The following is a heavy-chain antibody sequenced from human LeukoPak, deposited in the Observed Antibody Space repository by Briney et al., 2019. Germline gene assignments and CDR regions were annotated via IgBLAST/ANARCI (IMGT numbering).Heavy chain of an antibody. J-gene: IGHJ4*02. CDR2: ISGDGGST. V-gene: IGHV3-43*02. D-gene: IGHD6-19*01. CDR3: AKDINSSGSPDY. CDR1: GFTFDDYA. Sequence: GGSLRLSCAASGFTFDDYAMHWVRQAPGKGLEWVSLISGDGGSTYYADSVKGRFTISSDNSKNSLYLQMNSLRTEDTALYYCAKDINSSGSPDYWGQGTLVTVSS.